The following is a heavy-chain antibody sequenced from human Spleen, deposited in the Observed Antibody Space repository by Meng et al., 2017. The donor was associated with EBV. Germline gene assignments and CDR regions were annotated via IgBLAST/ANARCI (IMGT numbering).Heavy chain of an antibody. CDR2: INTNTGNP. Sequence: QVQLVQSGFELKKPGASVKVSCKASGYTFSSYILNWVRQAPGQGLEWMGWINTNTGNPTYAQAFTGRFVFSLDTSVTTAYLQISSLKPEDTAVYYCARLVGSVSYYGGENHIDYWGQGMLVTVFS. CDR1: GYTFSSYI. D-gene: IGHD3-10*01. V-gene: IGHV7-4-1*02. J-gene: IGHJ4*02. CDR3: ARLVGSVSYYGGENHIDY.